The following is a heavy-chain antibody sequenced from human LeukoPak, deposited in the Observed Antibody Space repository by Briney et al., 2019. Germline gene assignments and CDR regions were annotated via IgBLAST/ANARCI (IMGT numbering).Heavy chain of an antibody. D-gene: IGHD3-3*01. CDR3: ATAYYDFWSGPLAAFDY. J-gene: IGHJ4*02. V-gene: IGHV4-38-2*01. Sequence: SETLSLTCAVSGYSISSGYYWGWIRQPPGKGLGWIGSIYHSGSTYYNPSLKSRVTISVDTSKNQFSLKLSSVTAADTAVYYCATAYYDFWSGPLAAFDYWGQGTLVTVSS. CDR2: IYHSGST. CDR1: GYSISSGYY.